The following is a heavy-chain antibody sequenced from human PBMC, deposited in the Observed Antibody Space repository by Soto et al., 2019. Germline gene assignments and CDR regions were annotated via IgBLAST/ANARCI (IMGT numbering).Heavy chain of an antibody. CDR3: AREGGSLACP. J-gene: IGHJ5*02. Sequence: QVQLQESGPGLVKPSQTLSLTCTVSGGSISSGVYYWSWIRQHPGKGLEWFGYIYYSGTTYYNPSLKSRVTISLDTSKNQFSLKLSSVTAADTAVYYCAREGGSLACPWGQGTLVTVSS. V-gene: IGHV4-31*03. D-gene: IGHD1-26*01. CDR2: IYYSGTT. CDR1: GGSISSGVYY.